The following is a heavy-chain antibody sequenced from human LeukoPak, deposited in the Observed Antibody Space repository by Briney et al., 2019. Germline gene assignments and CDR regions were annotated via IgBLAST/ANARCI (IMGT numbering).Heavy chain of an antibody. CDR1: GFTVSSNY. Sequence: GGSLRLSCAASGFTVSSNYMTSVRQAPGKGLEWVSVVYTGGSTYSADSVKGRFTISRDNSKNTLYLQMISLRAEDTAVYYCARGLAAAGLYFDYWGQGTLVTVSS. CDR3: ARGLAAAGLYFDY. CDR2: VYTGGST. J-gene: IGHJ4*02. V-gene: IGHV3-53*01. D-gene: IGHD6-13*01.